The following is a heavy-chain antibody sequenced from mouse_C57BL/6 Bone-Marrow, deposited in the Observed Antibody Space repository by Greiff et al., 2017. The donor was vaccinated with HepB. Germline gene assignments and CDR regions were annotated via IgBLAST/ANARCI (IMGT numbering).Heavy chain of an antibody. D-gene: IGHD4-1*01. CDR1: GYTFTSYW. CDR3: AIALGLAWFAY. J-gene: IGHJ3*01. V-gene: IGHV1-74*01. CDR2: IHPSDSDT. Sequence: QVQLQQPGAELVKPGASVKVSCKASGYTFTSYWMHWVKQRPGQGLEWIGRIHPSDSDTNYNQKFKGKATLTVDKSSSTAYMQLSSRTSEDSAVYYCAIALGLAWFAYWGQGTLVTVSA.